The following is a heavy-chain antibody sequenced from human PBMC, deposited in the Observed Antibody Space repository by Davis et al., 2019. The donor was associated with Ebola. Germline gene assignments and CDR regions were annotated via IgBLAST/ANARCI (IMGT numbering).Heavy chain of an antibody. CDR3: ARAAYSSRRSLVYAFDI. V-gene: IGHV1-69*13. CDR2: IIPIFGTA. Sequence: AASVKVSCKASGGTFSSYTISWVRQAPGQGLEWMGRIIPIFGTANYAQKFQGRVTITADESTSTAYMELSSLRSEDTAVYYCARAAYSSRRSLVYAFDIWGQGTAVTVSS. D-gene: IGHD6-13*01. J-gene: IGHJ3*02. CDR1: GGTFSSYT.